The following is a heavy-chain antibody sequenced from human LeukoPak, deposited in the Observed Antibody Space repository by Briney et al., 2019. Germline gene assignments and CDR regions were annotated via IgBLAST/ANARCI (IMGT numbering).Heavy chain of an antibody. CDR3: ARDPQFGDQSVVDY. CDR1: GGTFSSYA. J-gene: IGHJ4*02. V-gene: IGHV1-46*01. CDR2: INPSGGST. D-gene: IGHD3-10*01. Sequence: GASVKVSCKASGGTFSSYAISWVRQAPGQGLEWMGIINPSGGSTSYAQKFQGRVTMTRDTSTSTVYMELSSLRSEDTAVYYCARDPQFGDQSVVDYWGQGTLVTVSS.